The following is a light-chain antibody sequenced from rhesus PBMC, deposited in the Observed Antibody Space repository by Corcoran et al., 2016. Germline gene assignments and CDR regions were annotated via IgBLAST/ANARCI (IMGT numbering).Light chain of an antibody. J-gene: IGKJ1*01. CDR1: QSVSSS. V-gene: IGKV3-24*01. CDR2: GAS. CDR3: LQHSNRPRT. Sequence: EIVMTQSPATLSLSPGERATLSCRASQSVSSSLAWYQQKPGQAPRLLIYGASSRAPGIPDRFSGSGAGTDFTLPLSSLEPEDVAVYYCLQHSNRPRTFGQGTKVEIK.